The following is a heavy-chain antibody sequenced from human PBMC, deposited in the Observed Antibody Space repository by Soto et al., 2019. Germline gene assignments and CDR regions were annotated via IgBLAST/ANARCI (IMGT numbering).Heavy chain of an antibody. J-gene: IGHJ6*02. CDR2: ISYDGNKE. D-gene: IGHD1-1*01. V-gene: IGHV3-30*18. Sequence: QVQLVASGGGVVQPGRSLRLSCSASGFIFGTYGMDWVRQAPGKGLEWVALISYDGNKEFYADSVKGRFTISRDNSRNTLYLHMNSLKPEDTAMYYCAKETATSVDYYYFYGLDVWGPGTTVSVSS. CDR3: AKETATSVDYYYFYGLDV. CDR1: GFIFGTYG.